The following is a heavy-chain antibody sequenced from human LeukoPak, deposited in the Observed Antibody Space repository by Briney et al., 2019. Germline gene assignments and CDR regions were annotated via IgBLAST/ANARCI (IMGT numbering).Heavy chain of an antibody. V-gene: IGHV3-23*01. Sequence: GGCLALSCAASGFTFSSYAMSWVRQAPGKGLEWVSTISGSGGATYSADSVKGRLTISRDNSKNTLYLQMNSLRAEDTAVYYCAKDERGDYLPPYYFDYWGQGTLVTVSS. CDR2: ISGSGGAT. D-gene: IGHD4-17*01. CDR3: AKDERGDYLPPYYFDY. J-gene: IGHJ4*02. CDR1: GFTFSSYA.